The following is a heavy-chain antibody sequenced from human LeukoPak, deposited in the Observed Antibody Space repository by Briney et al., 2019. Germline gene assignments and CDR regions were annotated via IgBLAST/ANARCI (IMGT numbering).Heavy chain of an antibody. J-gene: IGHJ4*02. CDR3: ARVQRGYSGYDLFDY. V-gene: IGHV4-59*01. D-gene: IGHD5-12*01. CDR1: GGSISSYY. Sequence: SETLSLTCTVSGGSISSYYWSWIRQPPGMGLEWIGYIYYSGSTNYNPSLKSRVTISVDTSKNQFSLKLSSVTAADTAVYYCARVQRGYSGYDLFDYWGQGTLVTVSS. CDR2: IYYSGST.